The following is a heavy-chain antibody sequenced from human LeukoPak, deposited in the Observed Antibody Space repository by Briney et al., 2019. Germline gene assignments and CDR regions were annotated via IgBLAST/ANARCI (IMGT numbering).Heavy chain of an antibody. D-gene: IGHD3-22*01. J-gene: IGHJ6*02. CDR3: ARGGNYYDSSGYYYRGYYYYGMDV. V-gene: IGHV4-34*01. CDR1: GGSFSGYY. Sequence: SETLSLTCAVSGGSFSGYYWSWIRQPPGKGLEWVWEINHSGSTNYNPSLKSRVTTSVDTSKDQFSLKLSSVTAADTAVYYCARGGNYYDSSGYYYRGYYYYGMDVWGQETTVTVSS. CDR2: INHSGST.